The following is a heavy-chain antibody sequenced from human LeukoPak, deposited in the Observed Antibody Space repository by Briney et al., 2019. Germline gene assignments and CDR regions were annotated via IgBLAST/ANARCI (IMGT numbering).Heavy chain of an antibody. V-gene: IGHV6-1*01. CDR1: GDSVSSNSAA. CDR2: TYYRSKWYN. J-gene: IGHJ6*02. D-gene: IGHD2-21*02. CDR3: ARSHIVVVTANLRGHYYYYGMDV. Sequence: PSQTLSLTCAISGDSVSSNSAAWNWIRQSPSRGLEWLRRTYYRSKWYNDYAVSVKSRITINPDTSKNQFSLQLNSVTPEDTAVYYCARSHIVVVTANLRGHYYYYGMDVWGQGTTVTVSS.